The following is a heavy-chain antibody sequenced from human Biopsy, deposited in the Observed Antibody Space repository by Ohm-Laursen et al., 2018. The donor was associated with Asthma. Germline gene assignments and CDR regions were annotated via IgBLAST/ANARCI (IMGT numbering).Heavy chain of an antibody. Sequence: SDTLSLTCTVSGGSITSSSYYWGWIRQPPGKGMEWIGSMYHSGSPYYHPSLKSRATISVDTSKNQLSLKRSSVTVADTAVYFCVRHQYSSSWSTFDYWGQGALVTVSS. D-gene: IGHD3-22*01. J-gene: IGHJ4*02. V-gene: IGHV4-39*01. CDR1: GGSITSSSYY. CDR3: VRHQYSSSWSTFDY. CDR2: MYHSGSP.